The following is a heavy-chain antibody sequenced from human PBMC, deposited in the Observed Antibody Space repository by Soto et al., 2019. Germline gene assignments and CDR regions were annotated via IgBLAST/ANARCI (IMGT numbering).Heavy chain of an antibody. CDR1: GFTFSSYA. CDR2: ISGSGGST. V-gene: IGHV3-23*01. CDR3: AKLRGGAWSGYYLFDY. Sequence: GGSLRLSCAASGFTFSSYAMSWVRQAPGKGLEWVSAISGSGGSTYYADSVKGRFTISRDNSKNTLYLQMNSLRAEDTAVYYCAKLRGGAWSGYYLFDYWGQGTLVTVSS. J-gene: IGHJ4*02. D-gene: IGHD3-3*01.